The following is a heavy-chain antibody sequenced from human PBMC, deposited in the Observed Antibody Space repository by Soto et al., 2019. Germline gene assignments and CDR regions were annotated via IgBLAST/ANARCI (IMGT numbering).Heavy chain of an antibody. D-gene: IGHD3-9*01. CDR1: GFTFDDYA. Sequence: GGSLRLSCAASGFTFDDYAMHWVRQAPGKGLEWVSGISWNSGSIGYADSVKGRFTISRDNAKNSLYLQMNSLRAEDTALYYCAKDIGDILTGYQQNYYYYYMDVWGKGTTVTVSS. J-gene: IGHJ6*03. V-gene: IGHV3-9*01. CDR3: AKDIGDILTGYQQNYYYYYMDV. CDR2: ISWNSGSI.